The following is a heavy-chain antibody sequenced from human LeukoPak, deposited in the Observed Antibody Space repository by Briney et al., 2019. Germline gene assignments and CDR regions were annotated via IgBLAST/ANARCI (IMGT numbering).Heavy chain of an antibody. CDR2: IWSDGSNE. V-gene: IGHV3-33*01. CDR1: GFTLSYYG. Sequence: GRSLRLSCAASGFTLSYYGMHWVRQAPGKGLEWVALIWSDGSNENYADSVKGRFTISRDTSRNTLYLQMHSLRAEDTAVYYCARDAETSGSYWYFDLWGRGTQVTVSS. J-gene: IGHJ2*01. CDR3: ARDAETSGSYWYFDL. D-gene: IGHD3-10*01.